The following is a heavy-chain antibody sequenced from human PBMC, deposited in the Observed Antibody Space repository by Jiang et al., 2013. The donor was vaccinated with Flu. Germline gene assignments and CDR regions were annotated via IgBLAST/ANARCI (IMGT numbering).Heavy chain of an antibody. Sequence: GAEVKKPGASVKVSCKASGYTFTSYGISWVRQAPGQGLEWMGWISAYNGNTNYAQKLQGRVTMTTDTSTSTAYMELRSLRSDDTAVYYCARAPLLGGWYGASTSQYWGQGTLVTVSS. J-gene: IGHJ4*02. CDR2: ISAYNGNT. D-gene: IGHD6-19*01. CDR1: GYTFTSYG. CDR3: ARAPLLGGWYGASTSQY. V-gene: IGHV1-18*01.